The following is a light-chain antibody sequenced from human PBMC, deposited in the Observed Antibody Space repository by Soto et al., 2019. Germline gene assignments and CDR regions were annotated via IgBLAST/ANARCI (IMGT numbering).Light chain of an antibody. V-gene: IGLV2-14*01. CDR2: EVS. CDR3: TSYTSIIPYV. CDR1: SSDVGGYNY. J-gene: IGLJ1*01. Sequence: SVLTQPASVSGSPGQSITISCTGTSSDVGGYNYVSWYQQQSGKAPKLMIHEVSNRPSGVSNRFSGSKSGNTASLTISGLQAEDEADYYCTSYTSIIPYVFGTGTKVTVL.